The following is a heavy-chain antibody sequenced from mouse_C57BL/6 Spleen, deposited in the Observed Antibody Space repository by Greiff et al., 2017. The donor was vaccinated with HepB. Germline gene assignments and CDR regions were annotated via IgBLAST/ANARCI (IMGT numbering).Heavy chain of an antibody. CDR1: GYSITSGYY. CDR3: ATNWEGY. D-gene: IGHD4-1*02. Sequence: EVQLQESGPGLVKPSQSLSLTCSVSGYSITSGYYWNWIRQFPGNKLEWMGYISYDGSNNYNPSLKNRISITRDTSKNQFFLKLNSVTTADTARYYCATNWEGYWGQGTTLTVSS. J-gene: IGHJ2*01. V-gene: IGHV3-6*01. CDR2: ISYDGSN.